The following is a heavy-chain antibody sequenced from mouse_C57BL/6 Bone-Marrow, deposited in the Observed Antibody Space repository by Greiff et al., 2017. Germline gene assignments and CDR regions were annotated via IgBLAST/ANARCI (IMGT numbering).Heavy chain of an antibody. J-gene: IGHJ4*01. CDR1: GFTFSDYG. D-gene: IGHD1-1*02. CDR3: ARENIWLSMDY. V-gene: IGHV5-17*01. CDR2: ISSGSSTI. Sequence: EVQRVESGGGLVQPGGSLKLSCAASGFTFSDYGMHWVRQAPEKGLEWVAYISSGSSTIYYADTVKGRFTISRDNAKNTQFLQMTSLGSEDTARYYCARENIWLSMDYWGQGTSVTVSS.